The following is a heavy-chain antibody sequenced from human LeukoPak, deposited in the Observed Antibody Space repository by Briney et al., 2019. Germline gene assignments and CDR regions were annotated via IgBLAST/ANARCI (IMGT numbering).Heavy chain of an antibody. CDR3: AKSVFGSLLNDAFDI. Sequence: GGSLRLSCAASGFTFSSYWMHWVRQAPGKGLVWVSRINSDGSSTSYADSVKGRFTISRDNSKNTLYLQMNSLRAEDTAVYYCAKSVFGSLLNDAFDIWGQGTMVTVSS. CDR2: INSDGSST. V-gene: IGHV3-74*01. D-gene: IGHD4-23*01. J-gene: IGHJ3*02. CDR1: GFTFSSYW.